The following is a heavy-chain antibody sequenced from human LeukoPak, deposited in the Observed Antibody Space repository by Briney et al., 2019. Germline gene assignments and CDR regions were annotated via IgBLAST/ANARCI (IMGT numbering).Heavy chain of an antibody. Sequence: PGGSLRLSCAASGFTFSSYGMHWVRQAPGKGLEWVAFIRYDGSNKYYADSVKGRFTISRDNSKNTLYLQMNSLRAEDTAIYYCAKSRGIYDNSGWRTYDSWGQGILVTVSS. CDR3: AKSRGIYDNSGWRTYDS. CDR2: IRYDGSNK. J-gene: IGHJ4*02. D-gene: IGHD6-19*01. CDR1: GFTFSSYG. V-gene: IGHV3-30*02.